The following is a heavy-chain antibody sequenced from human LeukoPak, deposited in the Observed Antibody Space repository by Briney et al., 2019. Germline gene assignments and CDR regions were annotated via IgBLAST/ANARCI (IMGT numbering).Heavy chain of an antibody. D-gene: IGHD3-22*01. V-gene: IGHV4-59*12. Sequence: SETLSLTCTVSGGSISSYYWSWIRQPPGKGLGWVGYIYYSGSTNYNPSLKSRVTISVDTSKNQFSLKLSSVTAADTAVYYCARDYYDSSGYQYHDYWGQGTLVTVSS. CDR3: ARDYYDSSGYQYHDY. J-gene: IGHJ4*02. CDR2: IYYSGST. CDR1: GGSISSYY.